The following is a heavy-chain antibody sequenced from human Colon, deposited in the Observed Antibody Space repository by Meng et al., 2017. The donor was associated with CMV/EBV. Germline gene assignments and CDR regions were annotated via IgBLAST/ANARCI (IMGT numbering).Heavy chain of an antibody. Sequence: SETLSLTCSISGGSMSSSYYWGWLRQAPGKGLQWSGDYYSSSSGSTDYNPSLKSRVTVSADTSKHHFSLTLASVTAADTAMYYCARRADNKWHSFYYAFDIWGQGTMVTVSS. D-gene: IGHD2/OR15-2a*01. CDR3: ARRADNKWHSFYYAFDI. V-gene: IGHV4-39*07. CDR1: GGSMSSSYY. CDR2: YSSSSGST. J-gene: IGHJ3*02.